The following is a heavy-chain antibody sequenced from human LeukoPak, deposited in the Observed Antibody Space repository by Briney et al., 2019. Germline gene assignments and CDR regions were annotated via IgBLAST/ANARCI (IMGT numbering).Heavy chain of an antibody. CDR2: IKYDGSNP. CDR1: GFTFNTYW. Sequence: GSLRLSCAASGFTFNTYWMHWARQAPGKGLVWVSHIKYDGSNPTYADSVKGRFTISRDNAKNTLYLQMNSLRAEDTAVYYCARHLPEGGPDYWGRGTLVTVSS. D-gene: IGHD2-15*01. CDR3: ARHLPEGGPDY. J-gene: IGHJ4*02. V-gene: IGHV3-74*01.